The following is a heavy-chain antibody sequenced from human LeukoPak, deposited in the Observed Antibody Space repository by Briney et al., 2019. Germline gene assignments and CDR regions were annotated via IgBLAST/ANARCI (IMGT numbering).Heavy chain of an antibody. J-gene: IGHJ4*02. D-gene: IGHD2-15*01. CDR2: IYYSGST. CDR3: ARDYCSGGSCYDY. V-gene: IGHV4-61*01. Sequence: SETLSLTCTVSGGSISSSSYYWGWIRQPPGKGLEWIGYIYYSGSTNYNPSLKSRVTISVDTSKNQFSLKLSSVTAADTAVYYCARDYCSGGSCYDYWGQGTLVTVSS. CDR1: GGSISSSSYY.